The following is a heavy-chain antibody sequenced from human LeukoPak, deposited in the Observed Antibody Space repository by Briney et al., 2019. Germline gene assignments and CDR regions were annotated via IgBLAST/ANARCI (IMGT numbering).Heavy chain of an antibody. CDR2: ISAYNGNT. D-gene: IGHD3-22*01. CDR1: GYTFTSYG. CDR3: AXXXXXXSGYPNPFDY. V-gene: IGHV1-18*01. J-gene: IGHJ4*02. Sequence: ASVKVSCKASGYTFTSYGISWVRQAPGQGLEWMGWISAYNGNTNYAQKLQGRVTMTTDTSTSTAYMELRSLRSDDTAVYYCAXXXXXXSGYPNPFDYWGQGTLVTVSS.